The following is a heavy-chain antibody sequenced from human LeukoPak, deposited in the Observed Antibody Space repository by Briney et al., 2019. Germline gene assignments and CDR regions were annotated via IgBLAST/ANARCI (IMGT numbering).Heavy chain of an antibody. Sequence: SETLSLTCAVYGGSFSGYYWSWIRQPPGKGLEWIGEINHSGSTNYNPSLKSRVTISVDTSKNQFSLKLSSVTAADTAVYYCARGVDVEMVDYWGQGTLVTVSS. D-gene: IGHD5-24*01. V-gene: IGHV4-34*01. CDR3: ARGVDVEMVDY. J-gene: IGHJ4*02. CDR2: INHSGST. CDR1: GGSFSGYY.